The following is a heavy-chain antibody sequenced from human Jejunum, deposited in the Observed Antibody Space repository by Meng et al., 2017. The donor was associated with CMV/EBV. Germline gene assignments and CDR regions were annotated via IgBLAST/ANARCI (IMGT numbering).Heavy chain of an antibody. D-gene: IGHD1-26*01. J-gene: IGHJ4*02. V-gene: IGHV1-2*02. CDR3: AKDGGSFLDYYFDY. Sequence: ENTFTDYDLRWVRQAPGQVLEWMGWINPDTGDTNYAQKFKGRVTMTRDTSTNTAYMELTRLRSDDTALYYCAKDGGSFLDYYFDYWGQGTLVTVSS. CDR1: ENTFTDYD. CDR2: INPDTGDT.